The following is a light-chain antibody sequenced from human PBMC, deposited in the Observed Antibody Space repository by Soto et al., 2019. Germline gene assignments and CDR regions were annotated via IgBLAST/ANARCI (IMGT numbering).Light chain of an antibody. J-gene: IGKJ4*01. CDR2: TTS. Sequence: DIQMTQSPSSVSASVGDRVTITCRASQDINNWLAWFQQKPGKAPKLLIYTTSSLQSGVPSRFSGRESRTDFTLPISSLQPENFATYYSQHANSFPLTFGGATKVEIK. CDR3: QHANSFPLT. V-gene: IGKV1D-12*01. CDR1: QDINNW.